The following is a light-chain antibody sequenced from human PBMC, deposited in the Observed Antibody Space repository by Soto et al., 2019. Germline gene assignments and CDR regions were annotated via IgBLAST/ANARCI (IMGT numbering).Light chain of an antibody. V-gene: IGKV3-11*01. CDR3: HQRQSWPRT. CDR2: QTS. CDR1: QSVSSY. Sequence: EIVLTQSPATLSLSPGERATLSCRASQSVSSYLAWYQQKPGQAPRLLIYQTSLRAAGIPARFSASGSGTDFTLTISDVQPEDFALYYCHQRQSWPRTFGQGTKVDNK. J-gene: IGKJ1*01.